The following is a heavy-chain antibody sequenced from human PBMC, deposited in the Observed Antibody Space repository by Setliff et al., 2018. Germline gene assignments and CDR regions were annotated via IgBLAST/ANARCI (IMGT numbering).Heavy chain of an antibody. V-gene: IGHV1-46*01. Sequence: GASVKVSCKATGYTLSRHYMHWVRQAPGQGLEWMGIINTGGGSSSSTQKFEGRVTMTRDTSTNTVYMELSGLTSDDTAVYYCARAGLAATGRKGVFDHWGQGTLVTVSS. J-gene: IGHJ4*02. D-gene: IGHD6-13*01. CDR2: INTGGGSS. CDR1: GYTLSRHY. CDR3: ARAGLAATGRKGVFDH.